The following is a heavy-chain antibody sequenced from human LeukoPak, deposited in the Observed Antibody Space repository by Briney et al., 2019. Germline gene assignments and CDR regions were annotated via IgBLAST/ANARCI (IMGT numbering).Heavy chain of an antibody. V-gene: IGHV4-61*02. J-gene: IGHJ5*02. CDR2: IYTGGST. Sequence: PSQTLSLTCTVSGGSISSGSYYWSWIRQPVGKGLEWIGRIYTGGSTNYNPSLMSRVTISVDTSKNQFSLKLSSVTAADTAVYYCARGGYSGYEEGTVFWFDPWGQGTLVTVSS. CDR1: GGSISSGSYY. D-gene: IGHD5-12*01. CDR3: ARGGYSGYEEGTVFWFDP.